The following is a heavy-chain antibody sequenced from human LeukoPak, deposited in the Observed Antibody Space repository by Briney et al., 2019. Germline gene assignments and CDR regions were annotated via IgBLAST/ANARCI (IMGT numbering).Heavy chain of an antibody. CDR2: LDFEDGEI. D-gene: IGHD3-3*01. J-gene: IGHJ3*02. Sequence: ASEKVSCKVSGYTLPQLSVHWVRQAPGKGLEERGGLDFEDGEIIYAQKFQGRVTMTEDTSTDTAYMELSSLRSEDTAVYYCATNRQIMILGVVIMPAFDIWGQGTMVTVSS. V-gene: IGHV1-24*01. CDR3: ATNRQIMILGVVIMPAFDI. CDR1: GYTLPQLS.